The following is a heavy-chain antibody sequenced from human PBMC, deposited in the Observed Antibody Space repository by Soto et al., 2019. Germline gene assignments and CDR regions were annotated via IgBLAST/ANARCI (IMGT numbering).Heavy chain of an antibody. Sequence: QVQLVESGGGLVKPGGSLRLSCAASGFTFSDYYMSWIRQAPGKGLEWVSYISSSGSTIYYADSVKGRFTISRDNAKNSLDLQMNSLRAADTAVYYCARARAAAGTPPPYFDYWGQGTLVTVSS. V-gene: IGHV3-11*01. CDR1: GFTFSDYY. CDR3: ARARAAAGTPPPYFDY. J-gene: IGHJ4*02. CDR2: ISSSGSTI. D-gene: IGHD6-13*01.